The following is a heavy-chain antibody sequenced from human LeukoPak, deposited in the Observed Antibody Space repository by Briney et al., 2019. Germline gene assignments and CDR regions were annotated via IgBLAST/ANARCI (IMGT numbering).Heavy chain of an antibody. J-gene: IGHJ6*02. D-gene: IGHD5-18*01. CDR2: IKQDGTEK. CDR1: GFTFSSCW. Sequence: GGSLRLSCAASGFTFSSCWMSWVRQAPGKGLEWVANIKQDGTEKYYVDSVKGRFTISRDNAKNSLYLQMNSLRAEDTAVYYCARIREAGYSYGSYYYYGMDVWGQGTTVTVSS. V-gene: IGHV3-7*04. CDR3: ARIREAGYSYGSYYYYGMDV.